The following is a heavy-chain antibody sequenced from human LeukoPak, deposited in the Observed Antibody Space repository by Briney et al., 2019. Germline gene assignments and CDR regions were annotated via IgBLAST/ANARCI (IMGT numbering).Heavy chain of an antibody. CDR3: TRDRWARYCSSTSCSLVFDY. Sequence: GGSLRLSCTASGFTFGDYAMSWVRQAPGKGLEWVGFIRSKAYGGTTEYDASVKGRFTISRDDSKSIAYLQMNSLKTEDTAVYYCTRDRWARYCSSTSCSLVFDYWGQGTLVTVSS. CDR2: IRSKAYGGTT. D-gene: IGHD2-2*01. V-gene: IGHV3-49*04. CDR1: GFTFGDYA. J-gene: IGHJ4*02.